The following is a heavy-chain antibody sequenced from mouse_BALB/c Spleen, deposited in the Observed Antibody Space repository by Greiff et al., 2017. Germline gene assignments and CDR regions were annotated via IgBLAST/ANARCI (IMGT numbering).Heavy chain of an antibody. CDR2: INPSTGYT. CDR1: GYTFTSYW. Sequence: QVQLKESGAELAKPGASVKMSCKASGYTFTSYWMHWVKQRPGQGLEWIGYINPSTGYTEYNQKFKDKATLTADKSSSTAYMQLSSLTSEDSAVYDCAREDDYFYYAMDYWGQGTSVTVSS. D-gene: IGHD2-4*01. CDR3: AREDDYFYYAMDY. J-gene: IGHJ4*01. V-gene: IGHV1-7*01.